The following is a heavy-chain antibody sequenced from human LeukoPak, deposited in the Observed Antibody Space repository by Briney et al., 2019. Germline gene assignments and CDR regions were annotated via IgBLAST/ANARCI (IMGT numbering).Heavy chain of an antibody. J-gene: IGHJ4*02. Sequence: PGRSLRLSCAASGFTFSSYAMHWVRQAPGKGLEWVSVISYDGSNKYYADSVKGRFTISRDNSKNTPYLQMNSLRAEDTAVYYGARDFYGAGSYPAYWGQGTLVTVSS. V-gene: IGHV3-30-3*01. CDR1: GFTFSSYA. D-gene: IGHD3-10*01. CDR3: ARDFYGAGSYPAY. CDR2: ISYDGSNK.